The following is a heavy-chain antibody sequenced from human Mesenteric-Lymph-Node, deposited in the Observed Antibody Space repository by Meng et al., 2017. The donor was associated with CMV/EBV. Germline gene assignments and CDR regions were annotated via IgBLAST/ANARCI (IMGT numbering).Heavy chain of an antibody. Sequence: GESLKISCAASGFTFSSYAMSWVRQAPGKGLVWVARIISDETTATYADSVRGRFTISRDNAKNTIYLQMNSLGAEDTAVYYCATGYINAYEYWGQGTLVTVSS. CDR1: GFTFSSYA. D-gene: IGHD3-16*01. CDR2: IISDETTA. CDR3: ATGYINAYEY. J-gene: IGHJ4*02. V-gene: IGHV3-74*03.